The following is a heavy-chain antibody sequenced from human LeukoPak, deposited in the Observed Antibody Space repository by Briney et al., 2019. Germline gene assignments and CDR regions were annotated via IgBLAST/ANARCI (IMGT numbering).Heavy chain of an antibody. J-gene: IGHJ4*02. Sequence: GGSLRLSCAASGFTFSSYSMNWVRPAPGKGLEWVSYISSSSSTIYYADSVKGRFTISRDNAKNSLYLKMNSLRAEDTAGYYCASFRRRLDYWGQGTLVTVSS. D-gene: IGHD2-21*02. CDR1: GFTFSSYS. CDR3: ASFRRRLDY. V-gene: IGHV3-48*01. CDR2: ISSSSSTI.